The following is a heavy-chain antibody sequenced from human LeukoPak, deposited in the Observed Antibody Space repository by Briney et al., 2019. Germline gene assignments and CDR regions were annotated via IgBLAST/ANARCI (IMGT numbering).Heavy chain of an antibody. J-gene: IGHJ5*02. CDR2: INPNSGGT. Sequence: ASVKVSCKTSGYRFTGYYMHWVRQAPGQGLEWMGWINPNSGGTNYAQKFQGRVTMTRDTSISTAYMELSRLRSDDTAVYYCARGRRGYSPANWFDPWGQGTLVTVSS. CDR3: ARGRRGYSPANWFDP. CDR1: GYRFTGYY. V-gene: IGHV1-2*02. D-gene: IGHD5-18*01.